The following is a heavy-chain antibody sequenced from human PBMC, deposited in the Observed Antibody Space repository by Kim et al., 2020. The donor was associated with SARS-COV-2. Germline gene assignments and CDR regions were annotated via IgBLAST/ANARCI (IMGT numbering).Heavy chain of an antibody. CDR2: INPNSGGP. V-gene: IGHV1-2*02. D-gene: IGHD3-22*01. Sequence: ASVKVSCKASGYTFTDSYIHWVRQAPGQGLEWMGWINPNSGGPYYAQKFQGRVTMTRDTSISTAYMELSSLRSDDTAVYYCARQLRITMLVVLHYAFDIWGQGTTVTVSS. J-gene: IGHJ3*02. CDR3: ARQLRITMLVVLHYAFDI. CDR1: GYTFTDSY.